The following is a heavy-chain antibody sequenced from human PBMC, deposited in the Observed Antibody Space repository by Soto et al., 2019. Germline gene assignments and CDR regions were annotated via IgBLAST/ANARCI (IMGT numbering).Heavy chain of an antibody. J-gene: IGHJ4*02. D-gene: IGHD1-26*01. CDR3: AKLSLHLEMSGEIDY. Sequence: PGGSLRLSCAASGFTFSSSVLNWVRQAPGQGLEWVSSISRRVGATYYADSVKGRFTISRDNSKNMVFLQMSSLRPEDSAIYYCAKLSLHLEMSGEIDYWGPGTLVTTSS. CDR2: ISRRVGAT. CDR1: GFTFSSSV. V-gene: IGHV3-23*01.